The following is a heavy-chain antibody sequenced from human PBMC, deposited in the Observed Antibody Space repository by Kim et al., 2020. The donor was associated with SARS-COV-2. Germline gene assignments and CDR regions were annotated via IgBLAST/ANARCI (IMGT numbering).Heavy chain of an antibody. D-gene: IGHD3-9*01. J-gene: IGHJ4*02. V-gene: IGHV3-74*03. CDR2: ITSAGVTT. CDR3: VRGGVTGSRLDY. CDR1: GFTFSSFW. Sequence: GGSLRLSCAASGFTFSSFWMHWVRQAPGKGLVWVSRITSAGVTTTYADSVKGRFTISRDNARNTLSLQMSSLRDDDTAVYYCVRGGVTGSRLDYWGQGNLVTVSS.